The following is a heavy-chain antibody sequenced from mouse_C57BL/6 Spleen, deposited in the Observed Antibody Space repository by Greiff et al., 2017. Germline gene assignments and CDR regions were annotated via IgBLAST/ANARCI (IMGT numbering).Heavy chain of an antibody. CDR1: GYTFTGYW. Sequence: QVQLQQPGAELVRPGSSVKLSCKASGYTFTGYWMHWVKQRPIHGLEWIGNIDPSDSETHYNHNFKDQATLTVDKSSSTSYMHLRSLPSEDSAVYYCARSGYYGSRLDYWGQGTTLTVSS. CDR2: IDPSDSET. J-gene: IGHJ2*01. CDR3: ARSGYYGSRLDY. D-gene: IGHD1-1*01. V-gene: IGHV1-52*01.